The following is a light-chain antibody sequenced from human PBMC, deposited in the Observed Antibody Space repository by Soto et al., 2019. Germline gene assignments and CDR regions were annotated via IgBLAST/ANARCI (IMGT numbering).Light chain of an antibody. CDR1: QDLSSW. V-gene: IGKV1D-12*01. CDR2: AVS. CDR3: QQANSFPLT. J-gene: IGKJ4*01. Sequence: DLQMTQSPSSVSASVGDRVTITCRASQDLSSWLAWYQQKPGKAPRLLISAVSNLQSGVPSRFSGSGSGSEFTLTISSLQPEDFATYYCQQANSFPLTFGGGTKVEIK.